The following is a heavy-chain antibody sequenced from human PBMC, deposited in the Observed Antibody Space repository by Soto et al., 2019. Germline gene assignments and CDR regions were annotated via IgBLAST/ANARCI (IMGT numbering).Heavy chain of an antibody. Sequence: GGSLRLSCAASGFTVISNYMSWVRQAPGKGLEWVSVIYSGGSTYYADSVKGRFTISRDNSKNTLYLQMNSLRAEDTAVYYCAREDIVVVTATPGDYYYYGMDVWGQGTTVTVSS. V-gene: IGHV3-53*01. CDR2: IYSGGST. D-gene: IGHD2-21*02. J-gene: IGHJ6*02. CDR3: AREDIVVVTATPGDYYYYGMDV. CDR1: GFTVISNY.